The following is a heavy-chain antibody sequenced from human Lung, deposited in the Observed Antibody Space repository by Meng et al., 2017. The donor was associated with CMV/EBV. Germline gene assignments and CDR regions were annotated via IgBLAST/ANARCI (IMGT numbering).Heavy chain of an antibody. V-gene: IGHV3-9*01. CDR1: GFTFDDYA. J-gene: IGHJ4*02. D-gene: IGHD6-19*01. Sequence: SXAVSGFTFDDYAMHWVRQAPGKGLEWVSGISWNSGSIGYADSVKGRFTISRDNAKNSLYLQMNSLRAEDTALYYCAKASGYSSGWSKFDYWGQGTLVXVSS. CDR3: AKASGYSSGWSKFDY. CDR2: ISWNSGSI.